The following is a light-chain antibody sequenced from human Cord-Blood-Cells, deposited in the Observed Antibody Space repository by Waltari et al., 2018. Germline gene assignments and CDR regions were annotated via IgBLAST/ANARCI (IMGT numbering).Light chain of an antibody. CDR3: NSRDSSGNPVV. CDR1: SLRIYY. J-gene: IGLJ2*01. Sequence: SELTQNPAVSVALGQPVRITCQGDSLRIYYASRYQQKPGQAPVLVIYGKNNRPPGIPDRFSGSSSGNTASVTITGAQAEDEADYYCNSRDSSGNPVVFGGGTKLTVL. CDR2: GKN. V-gene: IGLV3-19*01.